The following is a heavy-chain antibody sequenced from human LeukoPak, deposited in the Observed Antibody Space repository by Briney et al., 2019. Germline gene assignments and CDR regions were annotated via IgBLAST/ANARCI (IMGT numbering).Heavy chain of an antibody. D-gene: IGHD5-18*01. Sequence: SEALSLTCTVSGYSISSGYYWGWIRQPPGKGLEWIGEINHSGSTNYNPSLKSRVTISVDTSKNQFSLKLSSVTAADTAVYYCARGRGYSYGLFYFDYWGQGTLVTVSS. V-gene: IGHV4-38-2*02. CDR3: ARGRGYSYGLFYFDY. J-gene: IGHJ4*02. CDR2: INHSGST. CDR1: GYSISSGYY.